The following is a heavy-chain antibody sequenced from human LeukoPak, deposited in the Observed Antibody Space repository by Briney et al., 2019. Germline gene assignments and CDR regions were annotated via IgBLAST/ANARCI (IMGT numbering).Heavy chain of an antibody. CDR3: ARNPSYSYGFDY. D-gene: IGHD5-18*01. J-gene: IGHJ4*02. CDR1: GYTFSSNW. Sequence: GESLKISCKGSGYTFSSNWIGWVRQMPGKGLEWMGIIYPGDSDTRYSPSFQGQVTISADKSSSTAYLQWSSLKASDTAMYYCARNPSYSYGFDYWGQGTLVTVSS. V-gene: IGHV5-51*01. CDR2: IYPGDSDT.